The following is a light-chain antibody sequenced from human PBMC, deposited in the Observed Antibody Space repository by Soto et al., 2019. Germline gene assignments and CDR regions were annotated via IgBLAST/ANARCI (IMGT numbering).Light chain of an antibody. CDR2: SAS. CDR3: QQYNSYWWT. V-gene: IGKV1-5*03. J-gene: IGKJ1*01. Sequence: DIQMTQSPSTLSASVGDRVNITCRASQSVGRWLAWYQQKPGKAPKLLVFSASRLDSGAPSRFSGSGSGTDFTLTISSLQPDDFATYYCQQYNSYWWTFGQGTKVEIK. CDR1: QSVGRW.